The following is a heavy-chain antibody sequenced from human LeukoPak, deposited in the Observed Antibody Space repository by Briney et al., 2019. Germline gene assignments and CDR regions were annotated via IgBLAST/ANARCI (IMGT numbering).Heavy chain of an antibody. J-gene: IGHJ3*02. CDR1: GGSFSGYY. V-gene: IGHV4-34*01. D-gene: IGHD2-2*01. Sequence: SETLSLTCAVYGGSFSGYYWSWIRQPPGKGLEWIGEINHSGSTNYNPSLKSRVTISVDTSKNQFSLKLSSVTAADTAVYYCAREYCSSSSCYFGAFDIWGQGTMVTVSS. CDR2: INHSGST. CDR3: AREYCSSSSCYFGAFDI.